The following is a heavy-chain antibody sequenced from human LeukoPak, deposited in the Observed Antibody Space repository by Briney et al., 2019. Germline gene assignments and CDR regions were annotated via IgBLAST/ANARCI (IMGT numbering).Heavy chain of an antibody. CDR2: INHSGST. CDR3: ARASYYYDSSGYYYFDY. D-gene: IGHD3-22*01. J-gene: IGHJ4*02. V-gene: IGHV4-34*01. CDR1: GGSFSGYY. Sequence: PSETLSLTCAVYGGSFSGYYWSWIRQPPGKGLEWIGEINHSGSTNYNPSLKSRVTISVDTPKNQFSLKLSSVTAADTAVYYCARASYYYDSSGYYYFDYWGQGTLVTVSS.